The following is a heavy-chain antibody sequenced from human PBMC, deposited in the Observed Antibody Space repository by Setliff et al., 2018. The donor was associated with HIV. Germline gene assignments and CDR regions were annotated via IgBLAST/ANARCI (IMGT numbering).Heavy chain of an antibody. CDR1: RSTFSSHT. V-gene: IGHV1-69*02. J-gene: IGHJ6*03. CDR2: IIPILGVA. Sequence: ASVKVSCKASRSTFSSHTINWVRQAPGQGLDWMGRIIPILGVANYAQRFQGKVTITAGKSTSTAYMELTSLGFDDTAMYYCVRGVQSPPHYSYYYMDVWGEGTMVTVLL. D-gene: IGHD3-3*01. CDR3: VRGVQSPPHYSYYYMDV.